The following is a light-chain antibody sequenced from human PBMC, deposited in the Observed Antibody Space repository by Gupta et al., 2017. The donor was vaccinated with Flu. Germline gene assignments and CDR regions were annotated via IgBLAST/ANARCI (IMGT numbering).Light chain of an antibody. CDR1: QSLSRN. J-gene: IGKJ2*03. CDR3: QHYHSWPPYS. Sequence: ETVMTQSPATLSVSPGETATLFCRASQSLSRNLAWYQLKPGLAPRLLVYGGYSRATGVPARFSGSGSGTQFTLTISSLQSEDSAVYYCQHYHSWPPYSFGLGTRLEI. CDR2: GGY. V-gene: IGKV3-15*01.